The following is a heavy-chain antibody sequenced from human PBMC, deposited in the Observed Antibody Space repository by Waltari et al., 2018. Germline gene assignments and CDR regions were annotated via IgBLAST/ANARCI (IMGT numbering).Heavy chain of an antibody. D-gene: IGHD6-13*01. CDR3: AKEVWQQLGKMVGWFDP. Sequence: EVQLLESGGGLVQPGGSLRLSCVGSGFTLSTSAMSWVSQVPVKWLAWVSASGNPSYRTYYPDPVKGRFTVFRDNSKNPLYLQMNSLRAEDTAIYYCAKEVWQQLGKMVGWFDPWGQGTLVTVSS. J-gene: IGHJ5*02. CDR1: GFTLSTSA. CDR2: SGNPSYRT. V-gene: IGHV3-23*01.